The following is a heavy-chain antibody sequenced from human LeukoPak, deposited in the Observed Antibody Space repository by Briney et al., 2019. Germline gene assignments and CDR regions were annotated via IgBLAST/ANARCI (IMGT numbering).Heavy chain of an antibody. CDR2: MNPNSGNT. CDR3: ARGPAFRYYDILTGYSNNEFDP. D-gene: IGHD3-9*01. Sequence: ASVKVSCKAPGYTFTSYDINWVRQATGQGLEWMGWMNPNSGNTGYAQKFQGRVTMTRNTSISTAYMELSSLRSEDTAVYYCARGPAFRYYDILTGYSNNEFDPWGQGTLVTVSS. J-gene: IGHJ5*02. CDR1: GYTFTSYD. V-gene: IGHV1-8*01.